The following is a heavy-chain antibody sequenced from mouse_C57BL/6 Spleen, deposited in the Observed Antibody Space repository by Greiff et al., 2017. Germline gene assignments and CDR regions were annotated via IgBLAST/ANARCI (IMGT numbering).Heavy chain of an antibody. CDR3: ARRELGQRDYAMDY. CDR1: GYTFTSYW. Sequence: QVQLQQPGAELVMPGASVKLSCKASGYTFTSYWMHWVKQRPGQGLEWIGEIDPSDSYTTYNQKFKGKSTLTVDKSSSTAYMQLSSLTSEDSAVYYCARRELGQRDYAMDYWGQGTSVTVSS. D-gene: IGHD4-1*01. CDR2: IDPSDSYT. J-gene: IGHJ4*01. V-gene: IGHV1-69*01.